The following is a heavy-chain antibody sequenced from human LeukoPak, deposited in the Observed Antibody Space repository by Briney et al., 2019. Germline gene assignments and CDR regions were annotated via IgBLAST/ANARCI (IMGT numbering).Heavy chain of an antibody. V-gene: IGHV4-34*01. Sequence: PSETLSLTCTVYGGSFTGYYWSWIRQPPGQGLEWIGEINHGGGTNYNPSLKSRVTLSVDTSKNQFSLKLSSVTVADTAVYYCARQGKIYRGGYFDPRGQGSLVTVS. CDR1: GGSFTGYY. CDR3: ARQGKIYRGGYFDP. D-gene: IGHD1-26*01. CDR2: INHGGGT. J-gene: IGHJ5*02.